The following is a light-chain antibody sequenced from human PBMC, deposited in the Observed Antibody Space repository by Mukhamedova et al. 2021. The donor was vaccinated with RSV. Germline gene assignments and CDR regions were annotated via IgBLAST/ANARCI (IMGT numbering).Light chain of an antibody. Sequence: GIKNYLNWYQQKPGEAPELVIYDASKLQTGVPSRFSGSGFETDFTFTITNLQPEDAATYYFQQYDGVSVTFGPGTKVNI. J-gene: IGKJ3*01. CDR1: GIKNY. CDR2: DAS. CDR3: QQYDGVSVT. V-gene: IGKV1-33*01.